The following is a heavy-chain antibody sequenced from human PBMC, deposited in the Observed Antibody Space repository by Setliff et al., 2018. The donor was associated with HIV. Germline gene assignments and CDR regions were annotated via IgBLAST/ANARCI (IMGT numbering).Heavy chain of an antibody. CDR1: GGFISSGSYY. Sequence: SETLSLTCTVSGGFISSGSYYWSWIRQPAGKGLEWIGRIHTSGSTNYNPSLETRVTISIDTSKKQFSLKLSSVTAADTAVYFCAREDNYYYDSIGYSFFDYWGQGTLVTVSS. D-gene: IGHD3-22*01. J-gene: IGHJ4*02. CDR3: AREDNYYYDSIGYSFFDY. CDR2: IHTSGST. V-gene: IGHV4-61*02.